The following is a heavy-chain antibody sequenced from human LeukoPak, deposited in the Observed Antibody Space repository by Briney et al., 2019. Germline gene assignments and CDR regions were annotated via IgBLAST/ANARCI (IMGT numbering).Heavy chain of an antibody. J-gene: IGHJ4*02. Sequence: SVKVSCKASGGTFSSYAISWVRQAPGHGLEWMGGIIPIFGTANYAQKFQGRVTITADESTSTAYMELSSLRSEDTAAYYCARGVYRELLADYWGQGTLVTVSS. D-gene: IGHD2-21*02. CDR2: IIPIFGTA. CDR1: GGTFSSYA. CDR3: ARGVYRELLADY. V-gene: IGHV1-69*13.